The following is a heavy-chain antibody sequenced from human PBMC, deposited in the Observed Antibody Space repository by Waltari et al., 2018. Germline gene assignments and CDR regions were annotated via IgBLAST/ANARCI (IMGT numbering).Heavy chain of an antibody. CDR1: GYPFPDYY. CDR3: ATGPWVYCGGDCSRPGAFDI. J-gene: IGHJ3*02. CDR2: VDPEDGET. Sequence: EVQLVQSGAEVKKPGATVKISCQVSGYPFPDYYLHWVQQAPGQGLEWMGLVDPEDGETIYAEKFQGRVTITADTSTDTAYMELSSLRSEDTAVYYCATGPWVYCGGDCSRPGAFDIWGQGTMVTVSS. D-gene: IGHD2-21*01. V-gene: IGHV1-69-2*01.